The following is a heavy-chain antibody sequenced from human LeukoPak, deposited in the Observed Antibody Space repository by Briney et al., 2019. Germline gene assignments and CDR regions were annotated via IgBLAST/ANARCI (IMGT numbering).Heavy chain of an antibody. V-gene: IGHV2-70*11. Sequence: SGPTLVNPXQTLTLTCTLSGFSLSTSGMCVSWIRQPPGKALEWLARIDWDDDKYYGTSLKTRLTISKDTSKNQVVLTMTNMDPVDTATYYCARTYYYDSSGYYNDYWGQRTLVTVSS. J-gene: IGHJ4*02. CDR1: GFSLSTSGMC. CDR3: ARTYYYDSSGYYNDY. CDR2: IDWDDDK. D-gene: IGHD3-22*01.